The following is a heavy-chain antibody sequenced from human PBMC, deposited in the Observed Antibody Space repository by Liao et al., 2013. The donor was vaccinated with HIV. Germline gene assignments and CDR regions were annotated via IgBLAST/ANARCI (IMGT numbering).Heavy chain of an antibody. J-gene: IGHJ4*02. CDR1: GGSISSSSYY. CDR3: ARWLQALGIVDY. V-gene: IGHV4-39*07. D-gene: IGHD5-24*01. CDR2: IYYSGST. Sequence: QVQLQESGPGLVKPSETLSLTCTVSGGSISSSSYYWGWIRQPPGKGLEWIGSIYYSGSTYYNPSLKSRVTISVDTSKNQFSLKLSSVTAADTAVYYCARWLQALGIVDYWGQGTLVTVSS.